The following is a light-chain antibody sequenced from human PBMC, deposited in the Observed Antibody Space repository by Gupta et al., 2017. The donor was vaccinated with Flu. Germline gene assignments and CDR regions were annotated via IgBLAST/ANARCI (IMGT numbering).Light chain of an antibody. CDR1: QSLRHSNGKNY. CDR3: MQGLETPRT. CDR2: VGS. J-gene: IGKJ2*01. V-gene: IGKV2-28*01. Sequence: VTPGEPASISCRSSQSLRHSNGKNYVDWYLQKPGQSRRLLIYVGSNRASGPTDRFSGSGSGTDFTLKISRVEAEDVGVYYCMQGLETPRTSGQGTKLEIK.